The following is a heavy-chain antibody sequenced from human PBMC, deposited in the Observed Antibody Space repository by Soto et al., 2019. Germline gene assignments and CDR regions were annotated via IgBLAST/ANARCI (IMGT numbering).Heavy chain of an antibody. D-gene: IGHD6-13*01. Sequence: SETLSLTCAVYGGSFSGYYWSWIRQPPGKGLEWIGEINHSGSTNYNPSLKSRVTISVDTSKNQFSLKLSSVTAADTAVYYGARGLGAAACYYYYYYGMDVWGQGTTVT. CDR2: INHSGST. V-gene: IGHV4-34*01. CDR1: GGSFSGYY. J-gene: IGHJ6*02. CDR3: ARGLGAAACYYYYYYGMDV.